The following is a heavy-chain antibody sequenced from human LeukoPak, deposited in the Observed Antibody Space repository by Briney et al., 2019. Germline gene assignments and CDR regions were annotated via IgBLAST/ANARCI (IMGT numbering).Heavy chain of an antibody. CDR1: GGSISSSSYH. D-gene: IGHD3-10*01. V-gene: IGHV4-39*01. J-gene: IGHJ4*02. Sequence: SETLSLTCSVSGGSISSSSYHWGWIRQSPGKGLEWIGSIYYSGSAYYNPSLKSRLTISVDTSKNQFSLKLSSVTAADTAVYYCARCLSMVRGVIRPPDYWGQGSLVTVSS. CDR2: IYYSGSA. CDR3: ARCLSMVRGVIRPPDY.